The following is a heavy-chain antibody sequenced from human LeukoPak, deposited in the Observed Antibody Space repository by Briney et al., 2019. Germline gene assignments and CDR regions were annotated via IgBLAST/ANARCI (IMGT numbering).Heavy chain of an antibody. CDR2: IRYDGSNK. D-gene: IGHD4-17*01. J-gene: IGHJ4*02. V-gene: IGHV3-30*02. Sequence: GGSLRLSCAASRFTFSNYAMHWVRQAPGKGLEWVAFIRYDGSNKYYADSVKGRFTISRDNSKNTLYLQMNSLRAEDTAVYYCAKDRTVTGYFDYWGQGTLVTVSS. CDR3: AKDRTVTGYFDY. CDR1: RFTFSNYA.